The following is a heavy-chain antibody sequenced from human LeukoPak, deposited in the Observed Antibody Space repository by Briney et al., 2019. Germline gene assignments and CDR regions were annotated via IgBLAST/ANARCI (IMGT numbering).Heavy chain of an antibody. Sequence: GTSGKVSCKASGFTVTSSAVQWVRQSRGQRLEWIGWIVVGSGNTNYAQKFQERVTITRDMSTSTAYMELSSLRSEDTAVYYCAADHLAAKDAFDIWGQGTMVTVSS. D-gene: IGHD6-13*01. CDR1: GFTVTSSA. CDR2: IVVGSGNT. J-gene: IGHJ3*02. CDR3: AADHLAAKDAFDI. V-gene: IGHV1-58*01.